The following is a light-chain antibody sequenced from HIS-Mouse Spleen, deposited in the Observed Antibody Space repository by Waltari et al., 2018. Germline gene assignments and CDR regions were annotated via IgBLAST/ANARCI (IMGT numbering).Light chain of an antibody. CDR2: EGS. CDR3: CSYAGSSTVV. Sequence: QSALTQPASVSGSPGQSITISRTGTSSDVGSHNLVSWYQQHPGKAPKLTIYEGSKRPSGVSNRFSGSKSGNTASLTISGLQAEDEADYYCCSYAGSSTVVFGGGTKLTVL. V-gene: IGLV2-23*01. J-gene: IGLJ2*01. CDR1: SSDVGSHNL.